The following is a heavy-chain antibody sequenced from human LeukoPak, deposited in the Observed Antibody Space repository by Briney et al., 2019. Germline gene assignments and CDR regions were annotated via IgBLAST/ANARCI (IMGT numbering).Heavy chain of an antibody. CDR1: GFTFSKAW. CDR3: SYYYDSSGYPDFDY. CDR2: IKSKTDGGTT. V-gene: IGHV3-15*01. Sequence: PGGSLRLSRAASGFTFSKAWMRWVRQAPGQGLEWVGRIKSKTDGGTTDYAAPVKGRFSISRDDSKNTLYLQMNSLKTEDTAVYYCSYYYDSSGYPDFDYWRQGTLVTVSS. J-gene: IGHJ4*02. D-gene: IGHD3-22*01.